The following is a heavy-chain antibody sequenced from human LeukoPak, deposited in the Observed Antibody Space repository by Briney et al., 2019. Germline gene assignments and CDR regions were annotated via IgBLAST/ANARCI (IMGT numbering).Heavy chain of an antibody. D-gene: IGHD1-1*01. V-gene: IGHV1-46*01. Sequence: ASVKVSCKASGYTFTNYYMHWVRQAPGQGLEWMGVINPSGDRTNCAQKLQVRVTMTRDTSTSTVYMELSSLRSEDTAIYYCARGTTGVSPLYWGQGTQVTVSS. CDR2: INPSGDRT. CDR1: GYTFTNYY. J-gene: IGHJ4*02. CDR3: ARGTTGVSPLY.